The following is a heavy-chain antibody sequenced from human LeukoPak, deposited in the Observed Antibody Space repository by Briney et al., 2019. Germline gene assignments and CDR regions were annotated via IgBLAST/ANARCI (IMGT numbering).Heavy chain of an antibody. Sequence: SETLSLTPTQPGGSISSVSYYSSWIRQPAGKGLEWIGRIYTSGSTNYNPSLKSRVTISVDTSKNQFSLKLSSVTATDTAVYYCARGDDRVILRGYYYYYFKDVWGKGPRSPSP. CDR2: IYTSGST. CDR1: GGSISSVSYY. CDR3: ARGDDRVILRGYYYYYFKDV. J-gene: IGHJ6*03. D-gene: IGHD5-24*01. V-gene: IGHV4-61*02.